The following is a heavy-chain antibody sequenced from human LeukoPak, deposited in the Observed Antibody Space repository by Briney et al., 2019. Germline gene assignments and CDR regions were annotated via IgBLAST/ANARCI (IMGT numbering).Heavy chain of an antibody. D-gene: IGHD5-12*01. J-gene: IGHJ3*02. Sequence: SETLSLTCAVYGVSFSGYYWSWLRQPPGKGLEWVGEINHSGSNNYNPSLKSRVTISVDTSKNQFSLKLSSVTAADTAVYYCARGLGGLRLSDAFDIWGQGTMVTVSS. CDR2: INHSGSN. CDR3: ARGLGGLRLSDAFDI. V-gene: IGHV4-34*01. CDR1: GVSFSGYY.